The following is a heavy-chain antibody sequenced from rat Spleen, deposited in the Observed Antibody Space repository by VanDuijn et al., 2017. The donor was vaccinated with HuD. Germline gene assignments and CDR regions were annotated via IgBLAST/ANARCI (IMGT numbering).Heavy chain of an antibody. J-gene: IGHJ2*01. CDR3: ARVGYSSYIRYFDY. D-gene: IGHD1-2*01. CDR2: IWTGGTT. Sequence: QVQLKESGPGLVQPSQTLSLPCTVSGFSLTSNSVSWVRQPPGKVLEWMGVIWTGGTTAYNSLFKSRLSIRMDTSKSQVFLKINSLETEDTATYFCARVGYSSYIRYFDYWGQGVMVTVSS. CDR1: GFSLTSNS. V-gene: IGHV2-1*01.